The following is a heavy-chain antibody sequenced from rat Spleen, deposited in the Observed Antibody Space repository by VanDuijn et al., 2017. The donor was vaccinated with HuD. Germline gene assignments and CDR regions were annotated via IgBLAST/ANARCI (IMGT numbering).Heavy chain of an antibody. V-gene: IGHV5-29*01. CDR3: ARRHYGYTDYFDY. CDR1: GFTLSDHY. J-gene: IGHJ2*01. D-gene: IGHD1-9*01. CDR2: ISYDGSRT. Sequence: EVQLVESGGGLVQPGRSLKLSCAASGFTLSDHYMAWVRQAPTKGLEWVATISYDGSRTYYRDSVKGRFTISRANAKSTLNLQMDSLRSEDTATYYCARRHYGYTDYFDYWGQGVMVTVSS.